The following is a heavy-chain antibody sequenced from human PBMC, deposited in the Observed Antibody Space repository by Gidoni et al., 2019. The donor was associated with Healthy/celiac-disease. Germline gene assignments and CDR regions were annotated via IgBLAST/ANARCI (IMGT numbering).Heavy chain of an antibody. Sequence: QVQLVQSGAEVKKPGASVKVSGKASGYTFTSYYMHWVRQAPGQGLEWMGIINPSGGSTSYAQKFQGRVTMTRDTSTSTVYMGLSSLRSEDTAVYYCARDPKREITHFDYWGQGTLVTVSS. CDR1: GYTFTSYY. CDR2: INPSGGST. D-gene: IGHD3-16*01. J-gene: IGHJ4*02. V-gene: IGHV1-46*01. CDR3: ARDPKREITHFDY.